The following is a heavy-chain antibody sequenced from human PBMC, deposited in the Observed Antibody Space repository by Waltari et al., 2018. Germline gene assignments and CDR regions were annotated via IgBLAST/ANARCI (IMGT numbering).Heavy chain of an antibody. Sequence: EVQLVESGGGLIQPGGSLRISCAASGFTVSHNYITCVRQAPGKGLEWVSVIYSGGGTYYADSVRGRFTISRDKVKNTVYLQMNSLRAEDTAVYYCGNIGAFDIWGQGTMVTVSS. D-gene: IGHD5-12*01. CDR2: IYSGGGT. CDR3: GNIGAFDI. V-gene: IGHV3-53*01. CDR1: GFTVSHNY. J-gene: IGHJ3*02.